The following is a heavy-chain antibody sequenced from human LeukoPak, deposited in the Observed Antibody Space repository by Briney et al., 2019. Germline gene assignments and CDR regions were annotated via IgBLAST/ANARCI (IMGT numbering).Heavy chain of an antibody. J-gene: IGHJ5*02. V-gene: IGHV4-39*07. CDR3: ARVGPYIEVDP. D-gene: IGHD5-12*01. CDR2: IYYSGST. CDR1: GGSISSSSYY. Sequence: SETLSLTCTVSGGSISSSSYYWGWIRQPPGKGLEWIGSIYYSGSTYYNPSLKSRVTISVDTSKNQFSLKLSSVTAADTAVYYCARVGPYIEVDPWGQGTLVIVSS.